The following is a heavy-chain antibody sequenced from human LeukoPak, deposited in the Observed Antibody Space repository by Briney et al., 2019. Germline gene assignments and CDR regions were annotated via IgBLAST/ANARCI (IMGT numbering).Heavy chain of an antibody. CDR3: TTDRDALRY. CDR2: IKSKTYGGTA. J-gene: IGHJ4*02. Sequence: GGSLRLSCAASGFTFSDAWMNWVRQAPGKGLEWVGRIKSKTYGGTADYAAPVKGRFTISRDDSKNTLYLQMNSLKTEDTAVFYCTTDRDALRYWGQGTLVTVSS. V-gene: IGHV3-15*07. CDR1: GFTFSDAW. D-gene: IGHD2-21*02.